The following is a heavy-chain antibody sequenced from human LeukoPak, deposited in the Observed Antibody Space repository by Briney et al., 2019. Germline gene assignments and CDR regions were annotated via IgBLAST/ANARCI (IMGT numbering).Heavy chain of an antibody. D-gene: IGHD7-27*01. Sequence: SETLSLTCTVSGYSISSGYYWGWIRQPPGKGLEWIGSIYHSGSTYYNPSLKSRVTISVDTSKNQFSLKLSSVTAADTAVYYCAREGSTGVDFDYWGQGTLVTVSS. J-gene: IGHJ4*02. CDR3: AREGSTGVDFDY. CDR1: GYSISSGYY. CDR2: IYHSGST. V-gene: IGHV4-38-2*02.